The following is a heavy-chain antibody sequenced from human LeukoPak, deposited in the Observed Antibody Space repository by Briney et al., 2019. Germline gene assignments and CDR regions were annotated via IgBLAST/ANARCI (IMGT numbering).Heavy chain of an antibody. CDR1: GFTFSNYA. V-gene: IGHV3-23*01. J-gene: IGHJ4*02. Sequence: GGSLRLSCAASGFTFSNYAVIWVGQTPGRGLEWVSSISATGGDTYYLDSVTGRFTISRDNSKNTLYLQMNSLRAEDTAIYYCTKDPHAVATPRVYWGQGILVTVSS. CDR3: TKDPHAVATPRVY. CDR2: ISATGGDT. D-gene: IGHD2-21*02.